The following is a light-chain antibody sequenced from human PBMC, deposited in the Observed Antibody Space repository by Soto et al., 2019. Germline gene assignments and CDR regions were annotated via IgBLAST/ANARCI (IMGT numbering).Light chain of an antibody. V-gene: IGLV3-21*04. CDR2: YDS. Sequence: SYELTQPPSVSVAPGKTARITCGGNNIGSKSVHWYQQKPGQAPVLVIYYDSDRPSGIPERFSGSNSGNTATLTISRVEAGDEADYYCQVWDSRSDPGVFGTGTKVTVL. J-gene: IGLJ1*01. CDR1: NIGSKS. CDR3: QVWDSRSDPGV.